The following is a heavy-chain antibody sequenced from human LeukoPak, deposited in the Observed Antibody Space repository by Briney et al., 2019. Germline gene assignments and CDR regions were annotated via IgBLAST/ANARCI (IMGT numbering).Heavy chain of an antibody. J-gene: IGHJ4*02. CDR2: IKSKTDGGTT. CDR3: TTVVVVAATRVDY. V-gene: IGHV3-15*01. D-gene: IGHD2-15*01. Sequence: GGSLRLSCAAPGFTFSNAWMSWVRQAPGKGLEWVGRIKSKTDGGTTDYAAPVKGRFTISRDDSKNTLYLQMNSLKTEDTAVYYCTTVVVVAATRVDYWGQGTLVTVSS. CDR1: GFTFSNAW.